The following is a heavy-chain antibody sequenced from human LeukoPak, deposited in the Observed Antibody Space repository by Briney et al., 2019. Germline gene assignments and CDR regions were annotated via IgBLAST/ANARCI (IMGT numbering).Heavy chain of an antibody. D-gene: IGHD1-26*01. CDR1: GFTFYTYN. CDR3: AKEAWELLPCFDY. J-gene: IGHJ4*02. Sequence: PGGSLRLSCAASGFTFYTYNMNWVRQAPGKGLEWVAVISYDGSNKYYADSVKGRFTISRDNSKNTLYLQMNSLRAEDTAVYYCAKEAWELLPCFDYWGQGTLVTVSS. V-gene: IGHV3-30*18. CDR2: ISYDGSNK.